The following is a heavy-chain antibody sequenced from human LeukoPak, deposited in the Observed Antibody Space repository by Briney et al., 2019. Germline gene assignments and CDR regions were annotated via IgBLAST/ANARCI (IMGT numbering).Heavy chain of an antibody. Sequence: GASLKISFKGSGYSFTSYWIGWGRPRPGKGLEWMGIIYPGDSDTRYSPSFHGHVTISADKSINTAYPQWSSLKASDTAMYYCARVYNWIQEAIETGIDYWGQGTLVTVSS. CDR3: ARVYNWIQEAIETGIDY. D-gene: IGHD1-20*01. CDR1: GYSFTSYW. V-gene: IGHV5-51*01. CDR2: IYPGDSDT. J-gene: IGHJ4*02.